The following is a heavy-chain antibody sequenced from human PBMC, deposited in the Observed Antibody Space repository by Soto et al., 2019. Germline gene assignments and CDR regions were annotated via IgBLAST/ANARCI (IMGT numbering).Heavy chain of an antibody. V-gene: IGHV3-74*01. D-gene: IGHD6-13*01. Sequence: GGSLRLSCAASEFTFSSYWMHWVRQAPGKGLVWVSRINSDGSSTSYADSVKGRFTISRDNAKNTLYLQMNSLRAEDTAVYYCARYPNQQLAGSVGSYGMDVWGQGTTVTVSS. CDR2: INSDGSST. J-gene: IGHJ6*02. CDR3: ARYPNQQLAGSVGSYGMDV. CDR1: EFTFSSYW.